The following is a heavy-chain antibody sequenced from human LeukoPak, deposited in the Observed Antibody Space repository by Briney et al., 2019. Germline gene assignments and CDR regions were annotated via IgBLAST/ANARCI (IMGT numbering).Heavy chain of an antibody. D-gene: IGHD3-22*01. CDR2: INHSGST. Sequence: SETLSLTCTVSGYSISSGYYWGWIRQPPGKGLEWIGEINHSGSTNYNPSLKSRVTISVDTSKNQFSLKLSSVTAADTAVYYCAREIDSSGYFHLDYWGQGTLVTVSS. CDR3: AREIDSSGYFHLDY. V-gene: IGHV4-38-2*02. J-gene: IGHJ4*02. CDR1: GYSISSGYY.